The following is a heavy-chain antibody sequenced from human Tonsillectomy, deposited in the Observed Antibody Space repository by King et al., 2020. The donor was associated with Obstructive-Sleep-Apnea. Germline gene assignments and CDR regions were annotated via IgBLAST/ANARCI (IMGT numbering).Heavy chain of an antibody. D-gene: IGHD2-15*01. CDR2: MNPNSGNT. J-gene: IGHJ6*02. Sequence: QLVQSGAEVKKPGASVKVSCKASGYTFTSYDINWVRQATGQGLEWMGWMNPNSGNTGYAQKFQGRVTMTRNTSISTAYMELSSLRSEDTAVYYCARGFPFVVVVAATPVFYYGMDVWGQGTTVTVSS. CDR1: GYTFTSYD. CDR3: ARGFPFVVVVAATPVFYYGMDV. V-gene: IGHV1-8*01.